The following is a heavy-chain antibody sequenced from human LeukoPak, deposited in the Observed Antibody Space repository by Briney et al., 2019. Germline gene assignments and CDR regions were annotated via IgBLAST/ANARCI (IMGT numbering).Heavy chain of an antibody. Sequence: GGCLRLSCAASGFTFSSFAMSWVRQAPGKGLEWVSTISGSGSSTYYGDSVKGRFTISRENAKNSLYLQMNSLRAGDTAVYYCARGGSSWYHFDSWGQGTLVTVSS. V-gene: IGHV3-23*01. J-gene: IGHJ4*02. CDR2: ISGSGSST. CDR1: GFTFSSFA. D-gene: IGHD6-13*01. CDR3: ARGGSSWYHFDS.